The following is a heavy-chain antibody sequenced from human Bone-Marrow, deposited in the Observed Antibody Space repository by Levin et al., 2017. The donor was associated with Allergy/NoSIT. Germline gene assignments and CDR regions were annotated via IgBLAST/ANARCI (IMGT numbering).Heavy chain of an antibody. D-gene: IGHD6-19*01. CDR1: GFSFDTYA. CDR3: AKSGARIVVAGRYYFDS. Sequence: GESLKISCAASGFSFDTYAMNWVRQPPGKGLEWVAGIGNSGGNIYYADSVTGRFTISRDNSEDTVFLQMNNLRVEDTAVYYCAKSGARIVVAGRYYFDSWGQGALVTVAS. J-gene: IGHJ4*02. V-gene: IGHV3-23*01. CDR2: IGNSGGNI.